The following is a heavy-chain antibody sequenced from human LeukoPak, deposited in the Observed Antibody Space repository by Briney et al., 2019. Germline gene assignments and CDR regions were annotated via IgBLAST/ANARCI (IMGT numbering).Heavy chain of an antibody. CDR3: ARSRGPIDS. Sequence: GGSVRLSCAASGLTFSSFAMNWVRQAPGKGLECVSTISGSGSHTYYADSVKGRFTISRDNSKNTLYLQMNSLRGDDTALYYCARSRGPIDSWGQGTLVTVSS. CDR1: GLTFSSFA. CDR2: ISGSGSHT. D-gene: IGHD1-26*01. J-gene: IGHJ4*02. V-gene: IGHV3-23*01.